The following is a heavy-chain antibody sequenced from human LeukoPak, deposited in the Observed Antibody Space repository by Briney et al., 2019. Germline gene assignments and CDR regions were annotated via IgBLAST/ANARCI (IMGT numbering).Heavy chain of an antibody. Sequence: PRASVKVSCKASGYSFTSYDINWVRQATGQGLEWMGWMNPSSANTGYAQKFQGRVTMTRDTSTSTVHMELSSLRSEDTAVYYCAVERDHTRFDPWGQGTLVTVSS. J-gene: IGHJ5*02. CDR1: GYSFTSYD. V-gene: IGHV1-8*01. CDR2: MNPSSANT. D-gene: IGHD2-2*02. CDR3: AVERDHTRFDP.